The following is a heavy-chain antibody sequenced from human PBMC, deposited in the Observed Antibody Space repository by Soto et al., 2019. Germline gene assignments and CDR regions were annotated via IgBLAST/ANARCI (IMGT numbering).Heavy chain of an antibody. D-gene: IGHD3-10*01. J-gene: IGHJ6*03. CDR3: ARPSMARGATDYFCYYMEV. V-gene: IGHV3-66*04. Sequence: PGGSLRLSCAASGFPVSSNYMIWVRQAPGKGLEWVSVIYSGGSTYYADSVKGRFTISRDNSKNTLYLQMNSLRAEDTAVYYCARPSMARGATDYFCYYMEVWGNGTTVTVSS. CDR1: GFPVSSNY. CDR2: IYSGGST.